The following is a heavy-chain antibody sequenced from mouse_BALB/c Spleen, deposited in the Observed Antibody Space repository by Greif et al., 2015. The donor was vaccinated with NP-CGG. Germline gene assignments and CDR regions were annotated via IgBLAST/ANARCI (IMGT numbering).Heavy chain of an antibody. CDR2: INPTNGGT. CDR1: GYTFTSYF. V-gene: IGHV1-53*01. Sequence: QVQLQQSGAELVKPGASVKLSCKASGYTFTSYFMYWVKQRPGQGLEWIGEINPTNGGTNTNEKFKSKATLTVDKSSSTTYMQLSRLTSEDSAVYYCTRGDSYFWFAYWGQGTLVTVSA. D-gene: IGHD1-1*01. CDR3: TRGDSYFWFAY. J-gene: IGHJ3*01.